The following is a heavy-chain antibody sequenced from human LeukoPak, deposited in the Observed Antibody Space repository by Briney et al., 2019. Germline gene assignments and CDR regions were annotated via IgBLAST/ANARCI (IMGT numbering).Heavy chain of an antibody. CDR2: INSDGSST. J-gene: IGHJ3*02. CDR1: GFSFSSFW. Sequence: GGSLRLSCAASGFSFSSFWKHWVRQVPGKGLVWVSRINSDGSSTSFADSVKGRFTVSRDNAKTTLYLQMNSLRAEDTADYYCVIDFGAAGSTNDFDSWGQGTMVTVSS. V-gene: IGHV3-74*01. D-gene: IGHD3-16*01. CDR3: VIDFGAAGSTNDFDS.